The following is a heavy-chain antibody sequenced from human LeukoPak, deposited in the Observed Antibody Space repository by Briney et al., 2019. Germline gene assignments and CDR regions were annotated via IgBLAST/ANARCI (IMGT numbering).Heavy chain of an antibody. J-gene: IGHJ4*02. CDR2: ISGSGGST. CDR1: GFTFSSYA. CDR3: AKLLHYYDSSGYYHHFDY. V-gene: IGHV3-23*01. D-gene: IGHD3-22*01. Sequence: GGSLRLFCAASGFTFSSYAMSWVRQAPGKGLEWVSAISGSGGSTYYADSVKGRFTISRDNSKNTLYLQMNSLRAEDTAVYYCAKLLHYYDSSGYYHHFDYWGQGTLVTVSS.